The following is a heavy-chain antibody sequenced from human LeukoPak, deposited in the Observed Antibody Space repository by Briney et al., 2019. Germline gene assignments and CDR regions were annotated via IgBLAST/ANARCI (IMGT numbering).Heavy chain of an antibody. Sequence: SETLSLTCTVSGGSISSYYWSWIRQPPGKGLEWIGDIYYSGSTNYNPSLKSRVNISVDKSKNQFSLKLSSVTAADTAVYYCARVLVPYYGSGRYGMDVWGQGTTVTVSS. J-gene: IGHJ6*02. V-gene: IGHV4-59*01. D-gene: IGHD3-10*01. CDR2: IYYSGST. CDR1: GGSISSYY. CDR3: ARVLVPYYGSGRYGMDV.